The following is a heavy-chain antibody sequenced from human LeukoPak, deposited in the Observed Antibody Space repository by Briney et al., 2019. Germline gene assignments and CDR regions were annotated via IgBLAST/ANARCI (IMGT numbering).Heavy chain of an antibody. CDR3: ARDLWGSYRYPFDY. V-gene: IGHV3-30*04. D-gene: IGHD3-16*02. CDR2: ISYDESNK. J-gene: IGHJ4*02. CDR1: GFTFSAYA. Sequence: PGGSLRLSCAASGFTFSAYAMHWVRQAPGKGLEWVAVISYDESNKYYADSVKGRFTISRDNSKNTLYLQMNSQRPDDTAMYYCARDLWGSYRYPFDYWGQGTLVTVSS.